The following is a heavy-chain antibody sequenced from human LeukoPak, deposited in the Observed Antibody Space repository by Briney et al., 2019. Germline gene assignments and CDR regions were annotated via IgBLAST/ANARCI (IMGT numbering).Heavy chain of an antibody. V-gene: IGHV3-21*01. CDR1: GFTFSSYS. CDR2: ISSSSSYI. D-gene: IGHD6-13*01. Sequence: PGGSLRLSCAASGFTFSSYSMSWVRQAPGKGLEWVSSISSSSSYIYYADSLKGRFTISRDNAKNSLYLQMNSLRAEDTAVYYCARVLEAAAFDYWGQGTLVAVSS. CDR3: ARVLEAAAFDY. J-gene: IGHJ4*02.